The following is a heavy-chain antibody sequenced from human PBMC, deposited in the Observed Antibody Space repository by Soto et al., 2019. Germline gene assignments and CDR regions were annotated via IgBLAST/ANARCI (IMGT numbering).Heavy chain of an antibody. V-gene: IGHV1-18*04. CDR3: ARASLTIFGAPYGMDV. CDR1: GYPFTRYS. D-gene: IGHD3-3*01. Sequence: ASVKVSCKASGYPFTRYSIRWVRQAPGQGLEWMGWISGYNGDTEYSKNFQGRLTMTIDTATTTASRELRSLRSDDTAVYYCARASLTIFGAPYGMDVWGQGTSVTVSS. CDR2: ISGYNGDT. J-gene: IGHJ6*02.